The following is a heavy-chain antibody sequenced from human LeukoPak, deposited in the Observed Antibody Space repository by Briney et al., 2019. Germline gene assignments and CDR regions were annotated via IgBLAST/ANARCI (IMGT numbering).Heavy chain of an antibody. Sequence: PGGSLRLSCAASGFTFDDYGMSWVRQAPGKGLEWVSSISTSSSYIYYADSVKGRFTISRDNAKNSLYLQMNSLRAEDTAVYYCARGKWFGELGFDYWGQGTLVTVSS. V-gene: IGHV3-21*01. CDR3: ARGKWFGELGFDY. D-gene: IGHD3-10*01. CDR1: GFTFDDYG. J-gene: IGHJ4*02. CDR2: ISTSSSYI.